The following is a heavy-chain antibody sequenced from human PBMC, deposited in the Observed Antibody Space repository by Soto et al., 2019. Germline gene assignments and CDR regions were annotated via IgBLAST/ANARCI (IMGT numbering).Heavy chain of an antibody. J-gene: IGHJ4*02. CDR2: ISGSGGDT. V-gene: IGHV3-23*01. CDR3: AKSFSGWYSLDC. CDR1: GFTFSNYA. D-gene: IGHD6-19*01. Sequence: GGSLRLSCAASGFTFSNYAMSWVRQAPGKGLEWVSGISGSGGDTYYAVSVKGRFTISRDNSKNTLFLQMNSLRAEDTALYYCAKSFSGWYSLDCWGQGTLVTVSS.